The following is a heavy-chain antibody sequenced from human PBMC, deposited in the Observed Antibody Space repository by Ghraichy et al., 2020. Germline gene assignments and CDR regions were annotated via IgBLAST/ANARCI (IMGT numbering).Heavy chain of an antibody. CDR3: VKDSGARGTYLYFFGMDA. CDR2: IRYDGTNI. V-gene: IGHV3-33*06. D-gene: IGHD2-8*02. Sequence: GGSLRLSCEASGFRFTTSGMHWVRQAPNKGLEWVAVIRYDGTNIYYADSVKGRFTISRDNDKSILYLEMSGLRVEDTATYFCVKDSGARGTYLYFFGMDAWGQGTTVIVS. J-gene: IGHJ6*02. CDR1: GFRFTTSG.